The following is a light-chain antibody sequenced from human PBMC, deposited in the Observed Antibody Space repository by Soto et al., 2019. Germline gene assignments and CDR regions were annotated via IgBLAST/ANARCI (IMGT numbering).Light chain of an antibody. CDR3: QQSSNWPPVT. J-gene: IGKJ4*01. Sequence: EIVLTQSPATLSLSPGERATLSCRASQSVSSYLAWYQQRPGQAPRLLIYDASNRATGIPARFSGSGSGTDFTLTINSLEPEDFAIYYCQQSSNWPPVTFGGGTKVEIK. CDR1: QSVSSY. CDR2: DAS. V-gene: IGKV3-11*01.